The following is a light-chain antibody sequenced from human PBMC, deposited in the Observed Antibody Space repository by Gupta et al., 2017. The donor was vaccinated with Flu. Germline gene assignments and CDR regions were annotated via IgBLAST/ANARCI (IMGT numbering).Light chain of an antibody. J-gene: IGKJ2*01. CDR2: AAS. Sequence: DIPLTQSPSSLSASVGDRVTITCRTSQSISSYLNWYQQKPGKAPTLLIYAASSLQSWVPSRFSGSGSGTDFTLTISSLQPEDFATYYCQQSYRTLFTFGQGTKLDIK. V-gene: IGKV1-39*01. CDR3: QQSYRTLFT. CDR1: QSISSY.